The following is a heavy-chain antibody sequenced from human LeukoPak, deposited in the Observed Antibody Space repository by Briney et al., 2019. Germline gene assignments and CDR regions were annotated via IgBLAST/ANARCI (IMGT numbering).Heavy chain of an antibody. V-gene: IGHV3-30*02. Sequence: PGGSLRLSCAASGFTFKAYGMHWVRRAPGKGLEWLAFIRYDESKTYYADSVKGRFTISRDNSRNTVSLQMNSLRHEDTAVYYCAKDVQGYNYDLYYYDHWGQGTLVTVSS. D-gene: IGHD3-16*01. CDR3: AKDVQGYNYDLYYYDH. CDR1: GFTFKAYG. CDR2: IRYDESKT. J-gene: IGHJ5*02.